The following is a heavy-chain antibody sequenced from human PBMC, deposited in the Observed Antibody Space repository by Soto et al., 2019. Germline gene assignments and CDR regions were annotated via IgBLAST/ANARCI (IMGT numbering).Heavy chain of an antibody. V-gene: IGHV3-30*03. CDR3: ASMGYYDRSGYPFDAFDI. J-gene: IGHJ3*02. Sequence: GGSLRLSCAASGFTFSSYGMHWVRQAPGKGLEWVAVISYDGSNKYYADSVKGRFTISRDNSKNTLYLQMNSLRAEDTAVYYCASMGYYDRSGYPFDAFDIWGQGTRVTVPS. CDR2: ISYDGSNK. D-gene: IGHD3-22*01. CDR1: GFTFSSYG.